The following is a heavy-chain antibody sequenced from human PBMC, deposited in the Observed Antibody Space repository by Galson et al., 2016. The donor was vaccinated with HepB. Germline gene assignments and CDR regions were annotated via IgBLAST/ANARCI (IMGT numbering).Heavy chain of an antibody. CDR2: ITSNGITT. Sequence: SLRLSCAASGFSFSSHSMHWVRQAPGKGLEYVSVITSNGITTFYADSVKGRFTISRDNSKNTLHLQMSSLRVEDTGVYYCVKDSGSSDVWGQGTLVTVSS. D-gene: IGHD1-26*01. J-gene: IGHJ4*02. CDR1: GFSFSSHS. V-gene: IGHV3-64D*09. CDR3: VKDSGSSDV.